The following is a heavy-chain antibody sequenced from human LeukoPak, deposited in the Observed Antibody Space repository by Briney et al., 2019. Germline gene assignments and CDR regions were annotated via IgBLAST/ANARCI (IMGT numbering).Heavy chain of an antibody. CDR2: IKSKTDGGTT. J-gene: IGHJ4*02. D-gene: IGHD3-9*01. CDR3: TTGVIRYFDWLPKADY. V-gene: IGHV3-15*01. CDR1: GFTFSNAW. Sequence: GGSLRLSCAASGFTFSNAWMSWVRQAPGKGLEWVGRIKSKTDGGTTDYAAPVKGRFTISRDDSKNTLYLQMNSLKTEDTAVYYCTTGVIRYFDWLPKADYWGQGTLVTVSS.